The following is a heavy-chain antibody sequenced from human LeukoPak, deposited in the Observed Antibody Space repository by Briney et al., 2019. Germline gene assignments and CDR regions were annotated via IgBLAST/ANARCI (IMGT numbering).Heavy chain of an antibody. CDR2: MNPNSGNT. CDR1: GYTFTSYD. D-gene: IGHD6-13*01. CDR3: ARGWGWTGIAAAGIDY. V-gene: IGHV1-8*01. Sequence: ASVKVSCKASGYTFTSYDINWVRQATGQGLEWMGWMNPNSGNTGYAQKFQGRVTMTRNTSISTAYMELSSLRSEDTAVYYCARGWGWTGIAAAGIDYWGQGTLVTVSS. J-gene: IGHJ4*02.